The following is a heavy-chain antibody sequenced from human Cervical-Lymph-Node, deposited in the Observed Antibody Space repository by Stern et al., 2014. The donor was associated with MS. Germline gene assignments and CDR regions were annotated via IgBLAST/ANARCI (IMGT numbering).Heavy chain of an antibody. Sequence: EVQLVESGGGLVQPGGSRRLSCVASEFTFSTSWMSWVRQAPGKGLEWVANIKRDGSEKYYLDSVKGRFSISRDNAKNTLYLEMNNLRAEDTAVYYCARFQNSGWSDLFDSWGRGTLVTVSS. D-gene: IGHD6-19*01. CDR3: ARFQNSGWSDLFDS. J-gene: IGHJ5*01. V-gene: IGHV3-7*01. CDR2: IKRDGSEK. CDR1: EFTFSTSW.